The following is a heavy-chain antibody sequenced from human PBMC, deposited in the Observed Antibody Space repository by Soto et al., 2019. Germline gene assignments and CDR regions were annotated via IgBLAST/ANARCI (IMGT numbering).Heavy chain of an antibody. CDR3: ARVMSGSYLGHGYYFDY. Sequence: QVQLVQSGAEVKKPGASVKVSCKASTYTFTGYYMHWVRQAPGQGLEWMGWIDPNSGGTDYAQKFQGRVTMTRDTFISTAYMELSRLRVDDTAVYYCARVMSGSYLGHGYYFDYWGQGTLVTVSS. J-gene: IGHJ4*02. CDR2: IDPNSGGT. V-gene: IGHV1-2*02. D-gene: IGHD1-26*01. CDR1: TYTFTGYY.